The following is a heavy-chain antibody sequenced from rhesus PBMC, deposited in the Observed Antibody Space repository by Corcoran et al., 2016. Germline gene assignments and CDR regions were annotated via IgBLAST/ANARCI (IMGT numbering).Heavy chain of an antibody. V-gene: IGHV4-76*01. CDR1: GGSISSGYD. J-gene: IGHJ1*01. CDR3: ARGLNYYGSRYFEF. Sequence: QVQLQESGPGVVKPSETLSLTCAVSGGSISSGYDWSWIRQPPGKGLEWIGYIYGSSGSTNYNPSLKNRVTISKDASKNQFSLKLSSVTAADTAVYYCARGLNYYGSRYFEFWGQGALVTVSS. D-gene: IGHD4-4*01. CDR2: IYGSSGST.